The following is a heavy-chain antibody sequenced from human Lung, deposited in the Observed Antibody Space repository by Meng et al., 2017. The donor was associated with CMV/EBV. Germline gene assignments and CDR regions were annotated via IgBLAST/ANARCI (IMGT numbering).Heavy chain of an antibody. Sequence: GESLKISCAASGFTFSSYSMNWVRQAPGKGLEWVSSISSSSSYIYYADSVKGRFTISRDNAKNSLYLQMNSLRPEDTAVYYCASGGIAEHYYYYYGMDVWGQGTTVTVSS. V-gene: IGHV3-21*01. CDR3: ASGGIAEHYYYYYGMDV. J-gene: IGHJ6*02. CDR1: GFTFSSYS. CDR2: ISSSSSYI. D-gene: IGHD6-13*01.